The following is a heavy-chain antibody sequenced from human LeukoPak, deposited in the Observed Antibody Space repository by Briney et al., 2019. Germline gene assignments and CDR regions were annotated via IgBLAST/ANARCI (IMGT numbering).Heavy chain of an antibody. J-gene: IGHJ3*02. V-gene: IGHV3-23*01. CDR1: GFTFSNYG. CDR3: AKGNIVVVPAANDAFDI. Sequence: PGGSLRLSCAASGFTFSNYGMHWVRQAPGKGLEWVSAISGSGGSTYYADSVKGRFTISRDNSKNTLYLQMNSLRAEDTAVYYCAKGNIVVVPAANDAFDIWGQGTMVTVSS. D-gene: IGHD2-2*01. CDR2: ISGSGGST.